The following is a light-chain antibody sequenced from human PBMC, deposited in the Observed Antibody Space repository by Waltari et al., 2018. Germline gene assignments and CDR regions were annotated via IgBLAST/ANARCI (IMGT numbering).Light chain of an antibody. CDR2: DAS. CDR1: QSVRSS. J-gene: IGKJ4*01. CDR3: QQRSAWPT. V-gene: IGKV3-11*01. Sequence: EIVLTQSPATLSLSPGERATLSCRASQSVRSSLGWYQQKPGQAPRLLIYDASNRATGIPARFSGSGSGTDFTLTISSLEPEDFAIYYCQQRSAWPTFGGGTKVEIK.